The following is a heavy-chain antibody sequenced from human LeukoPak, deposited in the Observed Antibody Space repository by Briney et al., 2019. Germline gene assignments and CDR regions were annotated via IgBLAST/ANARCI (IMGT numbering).Heavy chain of an antibody. Sequence: ASVKVSCKASGYTFTGYYMHWVRQAPGQGLEWMGWINPNSGGTNYARKFQGRVTMTRDTSISTAYMELSRLRSDDTAVYYCAREGIVVVPAATPRWFDPWGQGTLVTVSS. V-gene: IGHV1-2*02. CDR2: INPNSGGT. CDR3: AREGIVVVPAATPRWFDP. D-gene: IGHD2-2*01. CDR1: GYTFTGYY. J-gene: IGHJ5*02.